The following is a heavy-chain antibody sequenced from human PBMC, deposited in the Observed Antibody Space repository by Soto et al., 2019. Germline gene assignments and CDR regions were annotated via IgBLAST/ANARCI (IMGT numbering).Heavy chain of an antibody. CDR2: INAANGNV. D-gene: IGHD6-19*01. CDR3: ARAVGQFDP. CDR1: GYTFSSYA. V-gene: IGHV1-3*01. J-gene: IGHJ5*02. Sequence: AAVKVSCKASGYTFSSYALHWVRQAPGQRLEWMGWINAANGNVKYSQKFQGRVTITRDTSASTAYMELSSLRSEDTAVYYCARAVGQFDPWGQGTLVTVSS.